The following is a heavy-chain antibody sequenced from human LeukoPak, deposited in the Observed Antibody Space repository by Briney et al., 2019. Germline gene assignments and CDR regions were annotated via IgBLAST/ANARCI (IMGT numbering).Heavy chain of an antibody. CDR2: ISGSTTYI. CDR3: VRYRDYSYGLDV. D-gene: IGHD1-26*01. J-gene: IGHJ6*02. CDR1: GFTFSSFG. V-gene: IGHV3-21*06. Sequence: GGSLRLSCAASGFTFSSFGMNWVRQAPGKGLEWVSSISGSTTYIYYADSLKGRFTISRDNAKNSLYLQMNSLRAEDTGLYYCVRYRDYSYGLDVWGQGTTVTASS.